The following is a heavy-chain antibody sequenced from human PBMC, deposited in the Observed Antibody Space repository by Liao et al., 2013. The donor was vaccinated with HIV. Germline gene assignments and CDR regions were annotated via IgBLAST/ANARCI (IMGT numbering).Heavy chain of an antibody. CDR3: ARLTGDDAFDI. D-gene: IGHD7-27*01. Sequence: QVQLQESGPGLVRPSETLSLTCSVSGASIDNYYWNWIRQPAGKGLEWIGRIYTSGSTNYIPSLQNRITMSVDTSKNEISLKLSSVTAADTAMYYCARLTGDDAFDIWGQGTMVTVSS. CDR2: IYTSGST. J-gene: IGHJ3*02. CDR1: GASIDNYY. V-gene: IGHV4-4*07.